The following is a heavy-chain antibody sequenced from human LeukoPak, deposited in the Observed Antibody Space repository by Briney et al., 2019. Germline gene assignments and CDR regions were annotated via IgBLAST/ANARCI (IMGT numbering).Heavy chain of an antibody. D-gene: IGHD3-9*01. V-gene: IGHV7-4-1*02. Sequence: ASVKVSCKASGYTFTSYAMNWVRQAPGQGLEWMGWINTNTGNPTYAQGFTGRFVFSLDTSVSTAYLQISSLKAEDTAVYYCARDRRYFDWLQYIDDAFDIWGQGTMVTVSS. CDR3: ARDRRYFDWLQYIDDAFDI. CDR2: INTNTGNP. J-gene: IGHJ3*02. CDR1: GYTFTSYA.